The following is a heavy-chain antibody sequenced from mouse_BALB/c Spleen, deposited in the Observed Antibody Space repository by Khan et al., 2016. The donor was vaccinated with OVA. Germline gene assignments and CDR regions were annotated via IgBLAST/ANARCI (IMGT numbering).Heavy chain of an antibody. CDR2: INSNGGST. V-gene: IGHV5-6-3*01. CDR1: GFTLSTFG. CDR3: ARYADWEGFTY. D-gene: IGHD2-13*01. J-gene: IGHJ3*01. Sequence: EVQLLESGGGLVQPGASLKVSCAASGFTLSTFGMSWVRQTPDKRLELVATINSNGGSTYYSDSVKGRFTISRDNAKNTLYLLMSSLKSEDTAMYYCARYADWEGFTYWGQGTLVTVSA.